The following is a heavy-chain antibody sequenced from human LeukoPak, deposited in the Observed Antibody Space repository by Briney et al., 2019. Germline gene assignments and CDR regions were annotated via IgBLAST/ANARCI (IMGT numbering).Heavy chain of an antibody. D-gene: IGHD4-17*01. V-gene: IGHV1-69*04. CDR1: GGTFSSYA. CDR2: IIPIFGIA. J-gene: IGHJ4*02. Sequence: EASVKVSCKASGGTFSSYAISWVRQAPGQGLEWMGRIIPIFGIANYAQKFQGRVTITADKSTSTAYMELSSLRSEDTAVYYCARDRATRSLYFGYWGQGTLVTVSS. CDR3: ARDRATRSLYFGY.